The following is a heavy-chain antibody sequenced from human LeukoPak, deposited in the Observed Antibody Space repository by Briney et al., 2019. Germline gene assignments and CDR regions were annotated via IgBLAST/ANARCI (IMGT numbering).Heavy chain of an antibody. Sequence: SETLSLTCTVSGGSISSGDYYWSWIRQPPGKGLEWIGYIYNSGSTYYNPSLKSRVTISVDTSKNHLSLELSSVTAADTAVYYCARVDSGAFDIWGQGTMVTVSS. D-gene: IGHD2-2*03. CDR1: GGSISSGDYY. CDR2: IYNSGST. J-gene: IGHJ3*02. V-gene: IGHV4-30-4*01. CDR3: ARVDSGAFDI.